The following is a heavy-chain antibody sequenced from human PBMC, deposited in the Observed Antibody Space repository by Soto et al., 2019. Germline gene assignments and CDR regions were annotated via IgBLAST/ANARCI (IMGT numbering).Heavy chain of an antibody. V-gene: IGHV4-59*01. CDR1: GESINGYY. CDR2: VYFSGSN. CDR3: ARSIATPGTNIDY. Sequence: SETLSLTCTVSGESINGYYWSWIRQPPGKGLEWIGYVYFSGSNNYNASLKSRVTISVNTSKQQVSLRLSSVTAADTAVYYCARSIATPGTNIDYWGQGTLVIVSS. D-gene: IGHD6-13*01. J-gene: IGHJ4*02.